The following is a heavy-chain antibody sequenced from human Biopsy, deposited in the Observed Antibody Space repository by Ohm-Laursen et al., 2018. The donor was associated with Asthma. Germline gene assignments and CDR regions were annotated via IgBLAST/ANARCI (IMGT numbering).Heavy chain of an antibody. CDR3: ARAVDYSHYYGIDV. CDR1: GYTFNSAG. CDR2: ISVYNGNT. D-gene: IGHD3-10*01. J-gene: IGHJ6*02. Sequence: ASVKVPCKTSGYTFNSAGITWVRQAPGQGLEWMGWISVYNGNTKVAQKLQDSVTMITDTSTSTAYMELRSLRSDDTAVYFCARAVDYSHYYGIDVWGQGTTVTVS. V-gene: IGHV1-18*01.